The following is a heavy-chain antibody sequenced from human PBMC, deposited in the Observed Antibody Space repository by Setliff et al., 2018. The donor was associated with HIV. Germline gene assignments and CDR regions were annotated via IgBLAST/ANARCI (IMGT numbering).Heavy chain of an antibody. Sequence: SETLSLTCTVSGASITSHYWSWIRQSPGRELEWIGSMSHSGTADYSPSLRSRVTISLDTSKNQFSLKLRSVTAADTAVYYCAKLSVLVDSWGQGTLVTVSS. J-gene: IGHJ4*02. CDR3: AKLSVLVDS. CDR2: MSHSGTA. D-gene: IGHD6-6*01. CDR1: GASITSHY. V-gene: IGHV4-59*08.